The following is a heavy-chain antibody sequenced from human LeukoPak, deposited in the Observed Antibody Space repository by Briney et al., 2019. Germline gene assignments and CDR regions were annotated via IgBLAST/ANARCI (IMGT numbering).Heavy chain of an antibody. CDR1: GGSFSGYY. D-gene: IGHD3-22*01. V-gene: IGHV4-34*01. CDR3: ARGQGGYDSSGYPFDY. J-gene: IGHJ4*02. CDR2: INHSGST. Sequence: PSETLSLTCAVYGGSFSGYYWSWIRQPPGKGLKWIGEINHSGSTNYNPSLKSRVTISVDTSKNQFSLKLSSVTAADTAVYYCARGQGGYDSSGYPFDYWGQGTLVTVSS.